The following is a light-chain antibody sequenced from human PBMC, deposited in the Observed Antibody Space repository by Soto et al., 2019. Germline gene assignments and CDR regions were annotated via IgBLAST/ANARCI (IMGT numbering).Light chain of an antibody. J-gene: IGLJ2*01. V-gene: IGLV4-69*01. CDR3: QTWGTGIHVV. CDR1: SGHSSYA. Sequence: QLVLTQSPSASASLGASVKLTCTLSSGHSSYAIAWHQQQPEKGPRYLMKVNSDGSHSKGDGIPDRFSGSTSGAERHLTISSLQSEDEADYYCQTWGTGIHVVFGGGTKLTV. CDR2: VNSDGSH.